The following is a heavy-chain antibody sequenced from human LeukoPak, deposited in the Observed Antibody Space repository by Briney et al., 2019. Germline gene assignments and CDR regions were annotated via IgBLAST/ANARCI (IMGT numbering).Heavy chain of an antibody. D-gene: IGHD1-14*01. V-gene: IGHV1-69*05. J-gene: IGHJ4*02. CDR1: GGTFSSYA. CDR3: ARGPPEAGLVDY. CDR2: IIPIFGTA. Sequence: SVKVSCKASGGTFSSYAISWVRQAPGQGLEWMGRIIPIFGTANYAQKFQGRVTITTDESTSTAYMELSSLRSEDTAVYYCARGPPEAGLVDYWGQGTLFTVSS.